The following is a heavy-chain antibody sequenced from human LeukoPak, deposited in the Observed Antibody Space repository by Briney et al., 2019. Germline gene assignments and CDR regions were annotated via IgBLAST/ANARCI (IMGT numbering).Heavy chain of an antibody. D-gene: IGHD2-15*01. CDR2: INHSGST. V-gene: IGHV4-61*01. J-gene: IGHJ2*01. CDR3: ARGQADWYFDL. Sequence: PSETLSLTCTVSGGSVSSESYHWSWIRQPPGKGLEWIGEINHSGSTNYNPSLKSRVTISVDTSKNQFSLKLSSVTAADTAVYYCARGQADWYFDLWGRGTLVTVSS. CDR1: GGSVSSESYH.